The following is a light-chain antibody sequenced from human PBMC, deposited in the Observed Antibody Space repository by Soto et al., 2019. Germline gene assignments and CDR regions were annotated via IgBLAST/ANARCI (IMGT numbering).Light chain of an antibody. Sequence: EIVLTQSPATLSLSPGERATLSCRASQSVSSYLAWYQQKPGQAPRLLLYDASNSATGIPARFSGSGSGTDFTLTIRSLEAEDVAVYYCQHSSNQFTFGHGTKVDIK. J-gene: IGKJ3*01. CDR2: DAS. V-gene: IGKV3-11*01. CDR1: QSVSSY. CDR3: QHSSNQFT.